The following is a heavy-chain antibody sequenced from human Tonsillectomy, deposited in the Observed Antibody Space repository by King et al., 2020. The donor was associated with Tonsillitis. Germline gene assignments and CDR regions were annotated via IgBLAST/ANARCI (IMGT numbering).Heavy chain of an antibody. D-gene: IGHD3-10*01. Sequence: EVQLVESGGGLVQPGGSLRLSCAASGFAFSSYAMSWVRQAPGKGLEWVSTISGGGGSTYYADSVKGRFTISRDNSKNTLYLQMNSLRAEDTAVYYCANSPRMVRGVNDYWGQGTLVTVSS. CDR2: ISGGGGST. CDR1: GFAFSSYA. J-gene: IGHJ4*02. V-gene: IGHV3-23*04. CDR3: ANSPRMVRGVNDY.